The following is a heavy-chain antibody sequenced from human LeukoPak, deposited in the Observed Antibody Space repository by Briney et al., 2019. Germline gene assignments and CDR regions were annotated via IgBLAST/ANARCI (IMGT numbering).Heavy chain of an antibody. Sequence: SETLSLTCTVSGGSVSSGSYYWSWIRQPPGKGLEWIGYIYYSGSTNYNPSLKSRVTISVDTSKNQFSLKLSSVTAADTAVYYRARNPTGYSYGLYDYWGQGTLVTVSS. CDR3: ARNPTGYSYGLYDY. J-gene: IGHJ4*02. V-gene: IGHV4-61*01. CDR1: GGSVSSGSYY. D-gene: IGHD5-18*01. CDR2: IYYSGST.